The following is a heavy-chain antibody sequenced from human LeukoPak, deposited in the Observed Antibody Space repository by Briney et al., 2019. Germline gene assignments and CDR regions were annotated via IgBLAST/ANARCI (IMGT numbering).Heavy chain of an antibody. V-gene: IGHV3-23*01. J-gene: IGHJ4*02. CDR1: GFTFSSYW. CDR2: ISGSGGST. D-gene: IGHD3-10*01. Sequence: GGSLRLSCAAPGFTFSSYWMSRVRQAPGKGLEWVSAISGSGGSTYYADSVKGRFTISRDNSKNTLYLQMNSLRAEDTAVYYCAKVIGYYYGSGINYWGQGTLVTVSS. CDR3: AKVIGYYYGSGINY.